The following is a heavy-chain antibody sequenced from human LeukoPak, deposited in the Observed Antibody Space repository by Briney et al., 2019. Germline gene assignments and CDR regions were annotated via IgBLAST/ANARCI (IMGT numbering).Heavy chain of an antibody. D-gene: IGHD3-22*01. CDR3: ATRYYYDSSGYYSFDY. V-gene: IGHV1-24*01. J-gene: IGHJ4*02. Sequence: ASVKVSCKVSGYTLTELSMHWVRQAPGKGLEWMGGFDPEDGETIYAQKFQGRVTMTEDTSTDTAYMELSSLRSEDTAVYYCATRYYYDSSGYYSFDYWGQGTLVTVS. CDR2: FDPEDGET. CDR1: GYTLTELS.